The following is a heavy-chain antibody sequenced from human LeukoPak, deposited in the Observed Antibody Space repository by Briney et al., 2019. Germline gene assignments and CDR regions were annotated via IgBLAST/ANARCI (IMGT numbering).Heavy chain of an antibody. D-gene: IGHD5-24*01. CDR1: GFTFSDYY. CDR2: ISSSGSTI. Sequence: GGSLRLSCAASGFTFSDYYMSWIRQAPGKGLEWVSYISSSGSTIYYADSVKGRFTISRDNAKNSLYLQMNSLRAEDTAVYYCARVFLEMATTPYYFDYWGQGTLVTVSS. V-gene: IGHV3-11*01. CDR3: ARVFLEMATTPYYFDY. J-gene: IGHJ4*02.